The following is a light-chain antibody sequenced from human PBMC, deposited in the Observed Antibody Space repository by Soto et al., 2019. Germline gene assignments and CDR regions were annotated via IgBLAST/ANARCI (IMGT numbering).Light chain of an antibody. V-gene: IGLV2-14*01. CDR1: SSDVGGYNY. Sequence: QSALTQPASVSGSPGQSTTISCTGTSSDVGGYNYVSWYQQHPGKAPKLMIYDVSHRPSGVSNRFSGSKSGHTASLTISGLQAEDEADYYCSSYAGSNMVVFGGGTKVTVL. CDR3: SSYAGSNMVV. CDR2: DVS. J-gene: IGLJ2*01.